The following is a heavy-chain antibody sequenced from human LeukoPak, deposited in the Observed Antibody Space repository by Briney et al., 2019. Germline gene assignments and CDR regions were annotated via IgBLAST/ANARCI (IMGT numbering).Heavy chain of an antibody. CDR3: ARDSLLEWLTFDY. D-gene: IGHD3-3*01. CDR2: IDSSGDTI. CDR1: GFTFSSYE. Sequence: GGSLRLSCAASGFTFSSYEMNWVRQAPGKGLEWVSYIDSSGDTIYYADSVRGRFTISRDNAKNSLYLQMNSLRDEDTAVYYCARDSLLEWLTFDYWGQETLVIVSS. J-gene: IGHJ4*02. V-gene: IGHV3-48*03.